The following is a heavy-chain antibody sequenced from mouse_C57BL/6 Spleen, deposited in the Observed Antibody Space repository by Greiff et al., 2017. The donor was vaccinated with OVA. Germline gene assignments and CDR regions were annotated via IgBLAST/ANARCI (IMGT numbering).Heavy chain of an antibody. CDR3: TRDNDDGDYFDY. CDR2: ISRGGDYI. CDR1: GYTFSSYA. V-gene: IGHV5-9-1*02. D-gene: IGHD2-12*01. Sequence: EVQGVEPGDGFVKPGGSLKLSCAASGYTFSSYAMSWVRQTPEKGLEWVAYISRGGDYIYYADTVKGRVTISRDNARNTLYLQMSSLTSEDAAMYYCTRDNDDGDYFDYWGQGTTLTVS. J-gene: IGHJ2*01.